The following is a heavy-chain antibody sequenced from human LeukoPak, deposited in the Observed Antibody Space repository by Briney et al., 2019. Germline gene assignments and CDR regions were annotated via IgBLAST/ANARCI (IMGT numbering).Heavy chain of an antibody. CDR2: IGTSSTTI. D-gene: IGHD3-10*01. CDR1: GFTFSSYT. J-gene: IGHJ6*03. CDR3: ARFAAGGYYYYMDV. V-gene: IGHV3-48*01. Sequence: GGSLRLSCAASGFTFSSYTMNWVRQPPGKGLEWVSNIGTSSTTIYYADSVKGRFTISRDNAKNSLYLQMNSLRADDTAVYYCARFAAGGYYYYMDVWGKGTTVTVSS.